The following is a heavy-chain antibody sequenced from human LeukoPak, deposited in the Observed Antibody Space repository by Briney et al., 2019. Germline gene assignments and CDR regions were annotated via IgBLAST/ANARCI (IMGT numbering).Heavy chain of an antibody. Sequence: GGSLTLSCVASDFTFMRHTMRWVRQAPGKGLEWVSVIYSGGSTYYADSVKGRFTISRHNSKNTLYLQMNSLRAEDTAVYYCARAFSYTGLFDYWGQGTLVTVSS. CDR1: DFTFMRHT. D-gene: IGHD1-26*01. J-gene: IGHJ4*02. CDR3: ARAFSYTGLFDY. CDR2: IYSGGST. V-gene: IGHV3-53*04.